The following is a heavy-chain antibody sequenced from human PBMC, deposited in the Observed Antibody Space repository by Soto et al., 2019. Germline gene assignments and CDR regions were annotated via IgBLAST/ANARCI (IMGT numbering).Heavy chain of an antibody. Sequence: VKVSCQPSGYTFTTYGFSWVRQAPGQGLEWMGWISAYNGNTNYAQKLQGRVTMTTDTSTSTAYMELRRLRSDDTAVYYCARGYCSSTSCQPLDHWGQGTLVTVSS. D-gene: IGHD2-2*01. CDR1: GYTFTTYG. CDR3: ARGYCSSTSCQPLDH. CDR2: ISAYNGNT. J-gene: IGHJ4*02. V-gene: IGHV1-18*01.